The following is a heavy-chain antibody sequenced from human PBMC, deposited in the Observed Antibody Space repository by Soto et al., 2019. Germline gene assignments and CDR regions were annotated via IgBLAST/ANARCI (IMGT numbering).Heavy chain of an antibody. CDR3: ARASYGYDLRQLPREDAFDI. V-gene: IGHV4-31*03. D-gene: IGHD5-18*01. J-gene: IGHJ3*02. Sequence: QVQLQESGPGLVKPSQTLSLTCTVSGGSISSGGYYWSWIRQHPGKGLEWIGYIYYSGSTYYNPSLKSRVTISVDTSKNQFSLKLSSVTAADTAVYYCARASYGYDLRQLPREDAFDIWGQGTMVTVSS. CDR1: GGSISSGGYY. CDR2: IYYSGST.